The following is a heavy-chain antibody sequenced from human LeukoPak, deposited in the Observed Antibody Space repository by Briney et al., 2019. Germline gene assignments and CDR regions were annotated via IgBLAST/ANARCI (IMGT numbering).Heavy chain of an antibody. Sequence: SETLSLTCTVSGGPISSYYWSWIRQPPGKGLEWIGYIYYSGSTNYNPSLKSRVTISVDTSKNQFSLKLSSVTAADTAVYYCAREGTAGTNLNWFDPWGQGTLVTVSS. CDR2: IYYSGST. V-gene: IGHV4-59*01. CDR3: AREGTAGTNLNWFDP. CDR1: GGPISSYY. D-gene: IGHD1-1*01. J-gene: IGHJ5*02.